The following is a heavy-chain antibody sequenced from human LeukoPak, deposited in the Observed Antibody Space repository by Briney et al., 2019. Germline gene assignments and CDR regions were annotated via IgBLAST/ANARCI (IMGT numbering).Heavy chain of an antibody. D-gene: IGHD2-15*01. Sequence: ASVKVSCKASGYTFTSYAMNWVRQAPGQGLEWMGWINTNTGNPTYAQGFTGRFVFSLDTSVSTAYLQISSLKAEDTAVYYCARGFREYCSGGSCSFWFDPWGQGTLVTVSS. CDR3: ARGFREYCSGGSCSFWFDP. V-gene: IGHV7-4-1*02. J-gene: IGHJ5*02. CDR1: GYTFTSYA. CDR2: INTNTGNP.